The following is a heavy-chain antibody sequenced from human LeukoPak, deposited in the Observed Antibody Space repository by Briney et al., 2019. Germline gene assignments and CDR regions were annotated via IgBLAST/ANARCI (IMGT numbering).Heavy chain of an antibody. Sequence: PGGSLRLSCAASGFTFRGYGMHRVREAPGMGLGWGAVISYDGSNKYYADSVWGRFTISRDNSKKTLYLQINSVRAEDTAVYYCAIVIDGSFGYYYYGMDVWGQGTRVTVSS. CDR1: GFTFRGYG. J-gene: IGHJ6*02. CDR3: AIVIDGSFGYYYYGMDV. CDR2: ISYDGSNK. V-gene: IGHV3-30*19. D-gene: IGHD5-24*01.